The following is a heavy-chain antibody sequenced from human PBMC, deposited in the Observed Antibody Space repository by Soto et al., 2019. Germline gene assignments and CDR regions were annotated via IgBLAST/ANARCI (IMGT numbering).Heavy chain of an antibody. CDR2: ISYDGSNK. D-gene: IGHD3-3*01. V-gene: IGHV3-30*18. CDR1: GFTFSSYG. CDR3: AKPRFLRFLEWLSYPDY. Sequence: QVQLVESGGGVVQPGRSLRLSCAASGFTFSSYGMHWVRQAPGKGLEWVAVISYDGSNKYYADSVKGRFTISRDNSKNTLYLQMNSLRAEDTAVYYCAKPRFLRFLEWLSYPDYWGQGTLVTVSS. J-gene: IGHJ4*02.